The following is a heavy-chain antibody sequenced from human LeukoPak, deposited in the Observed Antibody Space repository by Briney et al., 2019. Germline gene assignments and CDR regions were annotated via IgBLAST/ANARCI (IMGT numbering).Heavy chain of an antibody. CDR3: ARHIRQSSEYTAMVF. CDR2: IYHSGST. V-gene: IGHV4-4*02. Sequence: SGTLSLTCAVSGGSISSSNWWSWVRQPPGKGLEWIGEIYHSGSTNYNPSLKSRVTISVDTSKNQFSLKLSSVTAADTAVYYCARHIRQSSEYTAMVFGGQGTLVTVSS. J-gene: IGHJ4*02. D-gene: IGHD5-18*01. CDR1: GGSISSSNW.